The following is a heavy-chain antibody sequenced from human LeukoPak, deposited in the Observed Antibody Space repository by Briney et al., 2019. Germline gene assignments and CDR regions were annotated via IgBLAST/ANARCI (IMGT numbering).Heavy chain of an antibody. Sequence: SQTLSLTCTVSGGSISSGDYYWSWIRQPPGKGLEWIGYIDYSGSTSYNPSLKSRLTISVDTSKNQFSLKLSSVTAADAAVYYCARFFEWSAVDFWGQGTVVTVSS. D-gene: IGHD3-3*01. CDR2: IDYSGST. V-gene: IGHV4-30-4*08. J-gene: IGHJ4*02. CDR3: ARFFEWSAVDF. CDR1: GGSISSGDYY.